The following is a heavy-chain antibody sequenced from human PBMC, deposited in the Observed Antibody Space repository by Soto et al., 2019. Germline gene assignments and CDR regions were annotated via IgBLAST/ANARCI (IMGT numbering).Heavy chain of an antibody. Sequence: GGSLRLSCAASGFTFRSFTMNWVRQAPGKGLEWVSTISSNSAYIYYTDALRGRFTISRDNAKNSLHLQMNSLRAEDTAVYYCTRDASRDSSARGWFDPWGPRTLVTVSS. CDR2: ISSNSAYI. CDR1: GFTFRSFT. D-gene: IGHD6-13*01. J-gene: IGHJ5*02. CDR3: TRDASRDSSARGWFDP. V-gene: IGHV3-21*01.